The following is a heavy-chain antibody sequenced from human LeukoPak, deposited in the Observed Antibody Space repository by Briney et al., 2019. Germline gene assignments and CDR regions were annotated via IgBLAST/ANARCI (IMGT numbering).Heavy chain of an antibody. D-gene: IGHD1-26*01. CDR3: FGSSGNY. CDR1: GFSIGDYP. V-gene: IGHV3-49*04. J-gene: IGHJ4*02. Sequence: GRSLRLSRTASGFSIGDYPMSWVRQAPGKGLEWVGFIRSKAYGGTTEYAASVKGRFTISRDDSKSIAYLQMNSLKTEDTAVYYCFGSSGNYWGQGTLVTVSS. CDR2: IRSKAYGGTT.